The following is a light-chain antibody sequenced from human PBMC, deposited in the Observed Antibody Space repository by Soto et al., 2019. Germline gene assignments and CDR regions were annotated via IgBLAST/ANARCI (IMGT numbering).Light chain of an antibody. V-gene: IGKV3-11*01. CDR3: QHRSNWPIT. CDR2: DAS. CDR1: QSVTTF. Sequence: EIVLTQSPVTLSLSPGERATLSCRASQSVTTFLAWYQQKPGQAPSLLIYDASKRAAGIPARFSGSGSGTYFTLTISSLEHEDFAVYYYQHRSNWPITFGGGTKVEIK. J-gene: IGKJ4*01.